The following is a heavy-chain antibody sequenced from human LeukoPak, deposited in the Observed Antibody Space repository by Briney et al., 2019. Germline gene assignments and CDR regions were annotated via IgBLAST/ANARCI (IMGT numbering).Heavy chain of an antibody. CDR1: GGSISSYY. J-gene: IGHJ6*02. Sequence: PSETLSLTCTVSGGSISSYYWSWIRQPPGKGLEWIGYIYYSGSTNYNPSLKSRVTISVDTSRNQFSLKLSSVTAADTAVYYCARLYDFWSGYHPDWGQGTTVTVSS. V-gene: IGHV4-59*01. D-gene: IGHD3-3*01. CDR2: IYYSGST. CDR3: ARLYDFWSGYHPD.